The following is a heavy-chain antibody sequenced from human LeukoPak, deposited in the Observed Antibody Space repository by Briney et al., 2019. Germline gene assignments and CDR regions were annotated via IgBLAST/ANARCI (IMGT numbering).Heavy chain of an antibody. CDR3: AREGSSGWYYYYYYMDV. CDR2: ISSSSSYI. V-gene: IGHV3-21*01. Sequence: GGSLRLSCAASGFTFSSYSMNWARQAPGKGLEWVSSISSSSSYIYYADSVKGRSTISRDNAKNSLYLQMNSLRAEDTAAYYCAREGSSGWYYYYYYMDVWGKGTTVTVSS. CDR1: GFTFSSYS. D-gene: IGHD6-19*01. J-gene: IGHJ6*03.